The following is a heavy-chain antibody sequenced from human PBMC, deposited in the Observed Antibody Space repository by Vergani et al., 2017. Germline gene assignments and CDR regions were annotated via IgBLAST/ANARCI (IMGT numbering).Heavy chain of an antibody. Sequence: QVQLQESGPGLVKPSQTLSLTCTVSGGSISSGDYYWSWIRQPPGKGLEWIGYIYYSGSTYYNPSPKSRVTISVDTSKNQFSLKLSSVTAADTAVYYCASQILGYCSSTSCPFDYWGQGTLVTVSS. V-gene: IGHV4-30-4*01. CDR2: IYYSGST. CDR3: ASQILGYCSSTSCPFDY. J-gene: IGHJ4*02. CDR1: GGSISSGDYY. D-gene: IGHD2-2*01.